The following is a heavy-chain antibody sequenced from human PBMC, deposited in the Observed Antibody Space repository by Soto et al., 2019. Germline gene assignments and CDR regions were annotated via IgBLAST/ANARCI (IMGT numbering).Heavy chain of an antibody. Sequence: ASVKVSCKASGYTFTSYYMHWVRQAPGQGLEWMGIINPSGGSTSYAQKFQGRVTMTRDTSTSTVYMELSGLRSEDTAVYYCARDYYGSGRYYLFFDYWGQGTLVTVSS. D-gene: IGHD3-10*01. CDR3: ARDYYGSGRYYLFFDY. J-gene: IGHJ4*02. CDR2: INPSGGST. CDR1: GYTFTSYY. V-gene: IGHV1-46*01.